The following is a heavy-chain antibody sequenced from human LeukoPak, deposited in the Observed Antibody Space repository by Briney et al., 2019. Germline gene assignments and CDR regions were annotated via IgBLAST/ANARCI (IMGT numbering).Heavy chain of an antibody. CDR2: IYTSGST. V-gene: IGHV4-4*07. Sequence: SETLSLTCTVSGGSISSYYWSWIRQPAGKGLEWIVRIYTSGSTNYNPSLKSRVTMSVDTSKNQFSLKLSSVNAADTAVYYCARDRLLRYFDWFTDYWGQGTLVTVSS. CDR1: GGSISSYY. J-gene: IGHJ4*02. D-gene: IGHD3-9*01. CDR3: ARDRLLRYFDWFTDY.